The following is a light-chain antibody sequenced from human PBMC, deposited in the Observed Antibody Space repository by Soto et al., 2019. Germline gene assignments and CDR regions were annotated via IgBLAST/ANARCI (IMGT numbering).Light chain of an antibody. CDR3: QKYNTAPLT. CDR1: QGIGNY. V-gene: IGKV1-27*01. Sequence: DIQMTQSPLSLSASVGDRVSITCRASQGIGNYLAWFQQKPGRVPKLLIYGASALQTGVPSRFIGSGYGTEFTLTISSLQPEDVATYYCQKYNTAPLTFGGGTKVEI. CDR2: GAS. J-gene: IGKJ4*01.